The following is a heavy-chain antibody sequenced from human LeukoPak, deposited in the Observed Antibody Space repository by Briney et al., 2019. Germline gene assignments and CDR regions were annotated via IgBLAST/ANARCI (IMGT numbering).Heavy chain of an antibody. Sequence: GGSLRLSCAASGFTFSSHALSWVRQAPGKGLEWVPSLSGSGYNTYYADSAKGRFTISRDNSKNTVYLQMNSLRAEDTAVYYCAKDPYGTRYFDYWGQGTLVTVSS. J-gene: IGHJ4*02. V-gene: IGHV3-23*01. CDR2: LSGSGYNT. D-gene: IGHD2-2*01. CDR1: GFTFSSHA. CDR3: AKDPYGTRYFDY.